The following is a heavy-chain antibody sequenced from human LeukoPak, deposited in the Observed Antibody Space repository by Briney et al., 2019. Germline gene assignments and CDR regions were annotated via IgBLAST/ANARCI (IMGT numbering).Heavy chain of an antibody. D-gene: IGHD3-10*02. Sequence: GGSLRLSCAAPGFTFSSYWMHWVRQAPGKGPVWVSRINSDGSRTTYADSVKGRFTISRDNAKSTLYLQMNSLRAEGTAVYYCVRGAMFAMDVWGQGTTVTVSS. CDR1: GFTFSSYW. J-gene: IGHJ6*02. CDR2: INSDGSRT. CDR3: VRGAMFAMDV. V-gene: IGHV3-74*01.